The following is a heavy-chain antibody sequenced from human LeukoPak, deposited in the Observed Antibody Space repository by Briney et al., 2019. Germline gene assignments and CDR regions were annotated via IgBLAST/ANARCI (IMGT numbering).Heavy chain of an antibody. J-gene: IGHJ4*02. V-gene: IGHV3-23*01. CDR2: IRGSGIST. CDR3: AKVPYDRTGYYYFDY. Sequence: GGSLGLSCAASGFTFSSYAMSWVRHAPGKGLEWVSDIRGSGISTYYADSVKGRFTISRDNSKNTLYLQMNSLRAEDTAVYYCAKVPYDRTGYYYFDYWGQGTLVTVSS. D-gene: IGHD3-22*01. CDR1: GFTFSSYA.